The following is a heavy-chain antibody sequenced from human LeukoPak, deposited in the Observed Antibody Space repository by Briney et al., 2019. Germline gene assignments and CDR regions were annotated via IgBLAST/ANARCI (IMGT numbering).Heavy chain of an antibody. CDR3: ARDLGDYHGMDV. D-gene: IGHD3-16*01. Sequence: GGSLRPSCAASGLSFSIDSMNRVRPAPGGGPEWVSYISGSGDSKYYADSVQGRFTISRDNAKNSLFLQMNSLRDEDTAVYYCARDLGDYHGMDVWGQGTTVTVSS. J-gene: IGHJ6*02. CDR2: ISGSGDSK. CDR1: GLSFSIDS. V-gene: IGHV3-48*02.